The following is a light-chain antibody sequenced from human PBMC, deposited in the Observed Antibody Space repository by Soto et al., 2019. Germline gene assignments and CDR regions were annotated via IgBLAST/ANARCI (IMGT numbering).Light chain of an antibody. CDR3: QQRSNWPPLT. CDR1: QSVSNDY. CDR2: SVS. Sequence: EMVLTQSPGTLSLSPGDRATLSCRASQSVSNDYVAWVQQKPGQTPRLLIYSVSSRATGIPDRFSGSGSGTEFTLTISSLEPEDFAVYYCQQRSNWPPLTFGGGTKVDI. J-gene: IGKJ4*01. V-gene: IGKV3D-20*02.